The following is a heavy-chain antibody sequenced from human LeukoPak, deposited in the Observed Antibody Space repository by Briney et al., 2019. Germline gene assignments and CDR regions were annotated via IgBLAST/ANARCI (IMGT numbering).Heavy chain of an antibody. Sequence: SVKVSCKASGGTFSSYAISWVRQAPGQGLEWMGGIIPIFGTANYAQKFQGRVTVTADESTSTAYMELSSLRSEDTAVYYCARLNRNDFWSGYYFDYWGQGTLSPSPQ. CDR1: GGTFSSYA. D-gene: IGHD3-3*01. J-gene: IGHJ4*02. V-gene: IGHV1-69*13. CDR2: IIPIFGTA. CDR3: ARLNRNDFWSGYYFDY.